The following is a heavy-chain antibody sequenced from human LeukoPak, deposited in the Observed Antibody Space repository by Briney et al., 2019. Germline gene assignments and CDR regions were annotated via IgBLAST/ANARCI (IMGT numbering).Heavy chain of an antibody. CDR3: ARSSYDNIDY. J-gene: IGHJ4*02. D-gene: IGHD3-9*01. CDR2: ISSSSSYI. Sequence: GGSLRLSCAASGFAFSNYGMNWVRQAPGKGLEWVSSISSSSSYIYYADSVKGRFTISRDNAKNSLYLQMNSLRAEDTAVYYCARSSYDNIDYWGQGTLVTVSS. CDR1: GFAFSNYG. V-gene: IGHV3-21*01.